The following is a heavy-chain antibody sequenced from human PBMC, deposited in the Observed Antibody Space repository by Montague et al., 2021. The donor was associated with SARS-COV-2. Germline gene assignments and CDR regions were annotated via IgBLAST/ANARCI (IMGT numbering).Heavy chain of an antibody. V-gene: IGHV4-4*07. J-gene: IGHJ6*02. CDR1: GGSISSYY. CDR2: IYTSGST. Sequence: SETLSLTCTVSGGSISSYYWSWIRLPAGTGLEWIGRIYTSGSTNYYSSFTSRVTMSVDTSTNQFSLKLSSVTAADTAVYYCARGQVPGLVEYCYYGMDVWGQGTTVTVSS. D-gene: IGHD2-2*01. CDR3: ARGQVPGLVEYCYYGMDV.